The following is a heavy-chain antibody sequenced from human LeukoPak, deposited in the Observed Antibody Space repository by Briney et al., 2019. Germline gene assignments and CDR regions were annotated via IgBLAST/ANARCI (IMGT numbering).Heavy chain of an antibody. CDR2: ISLDGGST. Sequence: GGSLRLSCAASGFTFDDYAMHWVRQAPGKGLEWVSLISLDGGSTYYADSVKGRFTISRDNSKNSLYLQMNSLRAEDTALYYCVKASMGYCSSTSRYEAYYGMDVWGKGTTATVSS. CDR1: GFTFDDYA. D-gene: IGHD2-2*01. CDR3: VKASMGYCSSTSRYEAYYGMDV. V-gene: IGHV3-43D*04. J-gene: IGHJ6*04.